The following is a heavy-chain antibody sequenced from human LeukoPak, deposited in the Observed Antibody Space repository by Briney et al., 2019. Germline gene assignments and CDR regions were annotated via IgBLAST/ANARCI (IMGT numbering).Heavy chain of an antibody. CDR3: ARADSVPAGDYHYWYMDV. V-gene: IGHV1-2*02. Sequence: RGASVKVSCKASGYTFTGYYMHWVRQAPGQGLEWMGWINPNSGGTNYAQKFQGRVTMTRDTSIRTVYMELSSLRSDDTAVYYCARADSVPAGDYHYWYMDVWGKGTTVTVSS. J-gene: IGHJ6*03. D-gene: IGHD2-2*01. CDR1: GYTFTGYY. CDR2: INPNSGGT.